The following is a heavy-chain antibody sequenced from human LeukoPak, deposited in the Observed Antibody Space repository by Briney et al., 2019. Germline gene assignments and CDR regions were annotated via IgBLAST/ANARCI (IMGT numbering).Heavy chain of an antibody. CDR1: GFIFRNHA. V-gene: IGHV3-23*01. CDR3: AKSLGNQGVIDY. D-gene: IGHD3-10*01. J-gene: IGHJ4*02. CDR2: ASARGGST. Sequence: GGSPTLSCAPSGFIFRNHAMNCVRQAPGQGLEWVSGASARGGSTFNTDSVKGRLSISRDNSKLPIYWEMNSLRPEDTALYYCAKSLGNQGVIDYWGQGTLVTVPS.